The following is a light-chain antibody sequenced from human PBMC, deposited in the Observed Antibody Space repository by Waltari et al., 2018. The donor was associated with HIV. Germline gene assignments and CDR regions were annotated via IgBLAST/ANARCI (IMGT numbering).Light chain of an antibody. CDR2: RNN. CDR1: SSNIGSNY. V-gene: IGLV1-47*01. CDR3: ASWDASLSGHYV. Sequence: QSVLTQPPSASGTPGQRVTISCSGSSSNIGSNYLYFYQQVPGTAPKLLLYRNNQRPTGVPDRFSGSKSGTSASLAISGLLSEDEADYYCASWDASLSGHYVFGPGTRVTVL. J-gene: IGLJ1*01.